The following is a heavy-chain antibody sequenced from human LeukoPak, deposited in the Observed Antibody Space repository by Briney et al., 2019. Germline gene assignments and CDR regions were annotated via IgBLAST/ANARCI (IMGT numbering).Heavy chain of an antibody. D-gene: IGHD3-16*01. Sequence: GGSLRLSCVGSGFDFNYYDINWVRQAPGKGLEWVSSISSSSSYIYFSDSTKGRFTISRDNANNSVFLQMSGLRPEDTAVYYCARRGGLSSGRGFDHWGQGTLVTVSS. CDR1: GFDFNYYD. CDR3: ARRGGLSSGRGFDH. CDR2: ISSSSSYI. V-gene: IGHV3-21*01. J-gene: IGHJ4*02.